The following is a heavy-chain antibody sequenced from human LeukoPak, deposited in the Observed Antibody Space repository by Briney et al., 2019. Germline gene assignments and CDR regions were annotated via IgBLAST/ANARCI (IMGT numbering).Heavy chain of an antibody. CDR3: AREVTTIQYYYYGMDV. CDR2: IIPIFGTA. J-gene: IGHJ6*02. V-gene: IGHV1-69*13. D-gene: IGHD4-11*01. CDR1: GATFSSYA. Sequence: SVKVSRKASGATFSSYAISWVRQAPGQGLEWMGGIIPIFGTANYAQKFQGRVTITADESTSTAYMELSSLRSEDTAVYYCAREVTTIQYYYYGMDVWGQGTTVTVSS.